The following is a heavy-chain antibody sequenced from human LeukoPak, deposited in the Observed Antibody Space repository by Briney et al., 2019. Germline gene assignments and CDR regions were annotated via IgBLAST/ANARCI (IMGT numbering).Heavy chain of an antibody. Sequence: SQTLSLTCTVSGGSISSGSYYWSWIRQPAGKGLEWIGRINSRGSTDYRPSLKSRVAMSVDTSNSQFYLNLRSVTAADTAVYYCARVRYVASPMIYYYMDVWGKGTMVTISS. CDR2: INSRGST. J-gene: IGHJ6*03. D-gene: IGHD3-16*02. V-gene: IGHV4-61*02. CDR3: ARVRYVASPMIYYYMDV. CDR1: GGSISSGSYY.